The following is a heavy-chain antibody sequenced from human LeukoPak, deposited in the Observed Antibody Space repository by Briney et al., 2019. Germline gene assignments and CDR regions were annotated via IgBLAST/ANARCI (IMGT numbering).Heavy chain of an antibody. CDR2: ISGSGGST. CDR3: AREGYFDSSGPSG. D-gene: IGHD3-22*01. CDR1: GFTFSSYA. V-gene: IGHV3-23*01. Sequence: GGSLRLTCAASGFTFSSYAMSWVRQAPGKGLEWVSAISGSGGSTSYADSVKGRFTISRDNSKNTLYLQMNSLRAEDTAVYYCAREGYFDSSGPSGWGQGTLVTVSS. J-gene: IGHJ4*02.